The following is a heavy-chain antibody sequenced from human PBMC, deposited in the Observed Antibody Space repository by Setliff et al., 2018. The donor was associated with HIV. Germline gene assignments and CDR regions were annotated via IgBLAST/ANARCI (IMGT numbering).Heavy chain of an antibody. Sequence: ASVKVSCKASGYTFTSHYMHWVRQAPGQGLEWMGIINPSGDRTTYTGYPTYAQGFTGRFVFSLDTSASTAYLQISRLRAEDTAIYYCARGALDSGIYSGPDTYFDYWGQGTLVTVSS. V-gene: IGHV7-4-1*02. CDR3: ARGALDSGIYSGPDTYFDY. CDR2: INPSGDRTTYTGYP. CDR1: GYTFTSHY. D-gene: IGHD1-26*01. J-gene: IGHJ4*02.